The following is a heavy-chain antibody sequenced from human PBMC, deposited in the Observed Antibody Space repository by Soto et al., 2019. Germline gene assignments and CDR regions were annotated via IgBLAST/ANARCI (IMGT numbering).Heavy chain of an antibody. Sequence: GGSLRLSCAASGFTFSSYAMHWVRQAPGKGLEWVAVISYDGSNKYYADSVKGRFTISRDNSKNTLYLQMNSLRAEDTAVYYCARDATSFYCGGDCYPGWFDPWGQGTLVTVSS. J-gene: IGHJ5*02. D-gene: IGHD2-21*02. CDR2: ISYDGSNK. CDR3: ARDATSFYCGGDCYPGWFDP. V-gene: IGHV3-30-3*01. CDR1: GFTFSSYA.